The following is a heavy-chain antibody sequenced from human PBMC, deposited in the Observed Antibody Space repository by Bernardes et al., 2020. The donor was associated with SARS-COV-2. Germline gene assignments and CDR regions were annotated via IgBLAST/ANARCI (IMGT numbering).Heavy chain of an antibody. CDR1: GGSFSGYY. CDR2: INHSGST. D-gene: IGHD5-18*01. V-gene: IGHV4-34*01. Sequence: SETLSLTCAVYGGSFSGYYWSWIRQPPGKGLEWIGEINHSGSTNYNPSLKSRVTISVDTSKNQFSLKLSSVTAADTAVYYCARNHSYGSRRVNYYYYGMDVWGQGTTVTVSS. CDR3: ARNHSYGSRRVNYYYYGMDV. J-gene: IGHJ6*02.